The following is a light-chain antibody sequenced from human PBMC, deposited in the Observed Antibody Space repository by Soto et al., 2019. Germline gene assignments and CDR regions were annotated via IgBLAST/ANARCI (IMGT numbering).Light chain of an antibody. Sequence: EIVLTQSPGTLSLSPGARDTLSCRASQSVSSSYLAWYQQKPGQAPRLLIYGASTRAAGIPARFSGSGSGTGFTLTISSLQSEDFAIYYCQQRQYWPPITFGQGTRLEIK. CDR2: GAS. CDR1: QSVSSSY. CDR3: QQRQYWPPIT. V-gene: IGKV3-15*01. J-gene: IGKJ5*01.